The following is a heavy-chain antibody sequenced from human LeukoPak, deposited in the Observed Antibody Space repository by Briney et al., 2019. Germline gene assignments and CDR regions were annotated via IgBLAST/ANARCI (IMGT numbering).Heavy chain of an antibody. J-gene: IGHJ4*02. CDR2: ISSSSSTI. Sequence: GGSLRLSCSASGFTFSSYSMNWVRQAPGKGLEWVSYISSSSSTIYYADSVKGRFTISRDNAKNSLYLQMNSLRDEDTAVYYCAREDGCTRWGGTRSDYWGQGTLVTVSS. CDR3: AREDGCTRWGGTRSDY. D-gene: IGHD1-1*01. CDR1: GFTFSSYS. V-gene: IGHV3-48*02.